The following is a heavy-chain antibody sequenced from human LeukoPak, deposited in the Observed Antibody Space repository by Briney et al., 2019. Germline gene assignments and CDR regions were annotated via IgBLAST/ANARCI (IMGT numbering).Heavy chain of an antibody. J-gene: IGHJ4*02. V-gene: IGHV4-39*01. CDR1: GGSISSSSYY. CDR2: IYYSGST. CDR3: ARHKSDSSSYFDY. Sequence: SETLSLTCTVSGGSISSSSYYWGWIRQPPGKGLEWIGSIYYSGSTYYNPSLKSRVTISVDTSKNQFSLKLSSVTAADTAVYYCARHKSDSSSYFDYWGQGTLVTVSS. D-gene: IGHD6-6*01.